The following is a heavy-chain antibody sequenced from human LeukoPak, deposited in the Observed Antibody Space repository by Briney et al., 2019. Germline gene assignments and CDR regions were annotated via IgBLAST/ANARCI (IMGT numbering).Heavy chain of an antibody. D-gene: IGHD6-13*01. CDR1: GYTFTSYG. Sequence: ASVKVSCKASGYTFTSYGISWVRQAPGQGLEWMGWISAYNGNTNYAQKLEGRGTMTTDTSTSTDYMELRSLRSDATAVYYCARDRYSSSWVYYFDYWGQGTLVTVYS. J-gene: IGHJ4*02. V-gene: IGHV1-18*01. CDR2: ISAYNGNT. CDR3: ARDRYSSSWVYYFDY.